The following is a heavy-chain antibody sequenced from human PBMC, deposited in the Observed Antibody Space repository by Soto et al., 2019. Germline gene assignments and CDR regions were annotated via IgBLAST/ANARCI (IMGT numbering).Heavy chain of an antibody. CDR3: ASWREGYYYFNY. D-gene: IGHD2-15*01. J-gene: IGHJ4*02. CDR2: DNTRDYRT. V-gene: IGHV3-23*05. Sequence: PGGSLRLSCAVSGFPLSNYAMTWVRHSPRKGLEWVASDNTRDYRTFYADSVEGRFTISRDNRKNMLYLQLTSLTVDDTGVYYRASWREGYYYFNYWGQGALVTVSS. CDR1: GFPLSNYA.